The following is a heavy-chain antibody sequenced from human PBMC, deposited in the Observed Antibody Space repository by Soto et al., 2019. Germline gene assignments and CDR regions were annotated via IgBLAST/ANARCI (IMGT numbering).Heavy chain of an antibody. J-gene: IGHJ3*02. CDR2: MNPNSGNT. D-gene: IGHD3-3*01. V-gene: IGHV1-8*01. CDR1: GYTFTSYD. CDR3: AGAQDGLEAFDI. Sequence: ASVKVSCKASGYTFTSYDINWVRQATGQGLEWMGWMNPNSGNTGYAQKFQGRVTMTRNTSISTAYMELSSLRSEDTAVYYCAGAQDGLEAFDIWGQGTMVTVSS.